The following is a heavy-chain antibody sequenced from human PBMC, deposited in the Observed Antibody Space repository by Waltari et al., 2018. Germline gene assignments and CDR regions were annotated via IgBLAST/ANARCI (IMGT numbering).Heavy chain of an antibody. CDR3: ARGALAGRFFDF. Sequence: QGLLVESGGRVVQPGRSLRLSCAASGFTFNRYVMQWVRQAPGKVLEWVAVVWYDGINKYYADSVKGRFTISRDNSENTLYLQMNSLRVDDTATYYCARGALAGRFFDFWGQGTLVTVSS. J-gene: IGHJ4*02. CDR2: VWYDGINK. V-gene: IGHV3-33*01. D-gene: IGHD6-19*01. CDR1: GFTFNRYV.